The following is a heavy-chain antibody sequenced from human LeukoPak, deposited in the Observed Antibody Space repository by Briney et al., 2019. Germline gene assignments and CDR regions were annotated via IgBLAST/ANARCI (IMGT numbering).Heavy chain of an antibody. Sequence: ASVKVSCKASGYTFTGYYMHWVRQAPGQGLEWMGWINPNSGGTNYAQKLQGRVTMTRDTSISTAYMELSRLRSDDTAVYYCARGQGYDPTSLYYMDVWGKGTTVTVSS. D-gene: IGHD5-12*01. CDR3: ARGQGYDPTSLYYMDV. V-gene: IGHV1-2*02. CDR1: GYTFTGYY. J-gene: IGHJ6*03. CDR2: INPNSGGT.